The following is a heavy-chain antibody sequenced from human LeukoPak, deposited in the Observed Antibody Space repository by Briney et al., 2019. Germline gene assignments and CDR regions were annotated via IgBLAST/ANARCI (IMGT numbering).Heavy chain of an antibody. CDR3: AKDTSSPYYGPNWFDP. CDR2: IRGSGGST. Sequence: GGSLRLSCAASGFTFSSYAMSWVRQAPGEGLEWVSAIRGSGGSTYYADYANCRFPISRDDSKKALYLQMNSLRAVDTAVYYCAKDTSSPYYGPNWFDPWGQGTLVTVSS. V-gene: IGHV3-23*01. D-gene: IGHD3-10*01. CDR1: GFTFSSYA. J-gene: IGHJ5*02.